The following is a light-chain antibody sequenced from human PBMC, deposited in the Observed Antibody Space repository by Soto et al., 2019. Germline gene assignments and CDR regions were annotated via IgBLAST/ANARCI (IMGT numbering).Light chain of an antibody. J-gene: IGKJ2*01. CDR2: GAS. Sequence: EIVLPQSPGTLSLSPGERATLSCRASQSVNNNYLAWYQQKPGQAPRLLIYGASSRATGIPDRFSGSGSGTDFTLTISRLEPEDFAVYYCQQYGSSQYTFGQGTKLEIK. CDR1: QSVNNNY. V-gene: IGKV3-20*01. CDR3: QQYGSSQYT.